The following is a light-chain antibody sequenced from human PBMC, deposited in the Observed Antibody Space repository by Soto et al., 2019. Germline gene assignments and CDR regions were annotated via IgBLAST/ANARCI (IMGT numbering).Light chain of an antibody. J-gene: IGKJ5*01. CDR1: QGVGSF. CDR3: QQLKSYRIT. V-gene: IGKV1-9*01. Sequence: DIQLTQSPSFLSASVGDRVTFTCRASQGVGSFLAWFQQKPGKAPKLLIYAASTLQSGVPSRFSGSGSGTEFTLTIRSLQPEDSATYYCQQLKSYRITFGQGTRLEIK. CDR2: AAS.